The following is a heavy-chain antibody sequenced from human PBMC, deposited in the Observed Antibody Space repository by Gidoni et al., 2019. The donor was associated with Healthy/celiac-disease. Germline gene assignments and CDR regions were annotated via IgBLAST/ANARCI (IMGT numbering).Heavy chain of an antibody. D-gene: IGHD3-10*01. CDR3: TRDRVLLWSGPFDY. J-gene: IGHJ4*02. V-gene: IGHV3-49*03. CDR2: IRSKAYGGTT. Sequence: EVQLVESVGGLVQPGRSLRLSCTASGFTFGDYAMSWFRQAPGKGLEWVGFIRSKAYGGTTEYAASVKGRFTISRDDSKSIAYLQMNSLKTEDTAVYYCTRDRVLLWSGPFDYWGQGTLVTVSS. CDR1: GFTFGDYA.